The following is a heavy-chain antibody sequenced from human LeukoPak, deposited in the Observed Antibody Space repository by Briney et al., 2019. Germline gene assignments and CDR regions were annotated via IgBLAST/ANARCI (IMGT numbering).Heavy chain of an antibody. Sequence: ASVTVSCTASGYTFTSYYMHWVRQAPGQGLEWMGIINPSGGSTSYAQKFQGRVTMTRDTSTSTVYMELSSLRSDDTAVYYCARALGSRGYSYGFDYWGQGTLVTVSS. V-gene: IGHV1-46*01. CDR1: GYTFTSYY. J-gene: IGHJ4*02. CDR3: ARALGSRGYSYGFDY. CDR2: INPSGGST. D-gene: IGHD5-18*01.